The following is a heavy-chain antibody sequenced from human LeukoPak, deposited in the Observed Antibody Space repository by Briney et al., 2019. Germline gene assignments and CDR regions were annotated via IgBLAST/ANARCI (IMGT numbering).Heavy chain of an antibody. CDR1: GGSFSGYY. D-gene: IGHD6-13*01. CDR3: AGDAAPYFDY. Sequence: SETLSLTCAVYGGSFSGYYWSWIRQPPGKGLEWIGEINHSGSTNYSPSLKSRVTISVDTSKNQFSLKLSSVTAADTAVYYCAGDAAPYFDYWGQGTLVTVSS. J-gene: IGHJ4*02. CDR2: INHSGST. V-gene: IGHV4-34*01.